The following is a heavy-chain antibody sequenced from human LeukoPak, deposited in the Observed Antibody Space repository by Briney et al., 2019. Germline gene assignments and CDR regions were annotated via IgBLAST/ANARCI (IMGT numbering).Heavy chain of an antibody. CDR1: GYTFTGYY. CDR3: ARDDRTFVSAFDI. J-gene: IGHJ3*02. Sequence: ASVKVSCKASGYTFTGYYMHWVRQAPGQGLEWAGWINPNSGGTNYAQKFQGRVTMTRDTSISTAYMELRSLRSDDTAVYYCARDDRTFVSAFDIWGQGTMVTVSS. D-gene: IGHD1-1*01. CDR2: INPNSGGT. V-gene: IGHV1-2*02.